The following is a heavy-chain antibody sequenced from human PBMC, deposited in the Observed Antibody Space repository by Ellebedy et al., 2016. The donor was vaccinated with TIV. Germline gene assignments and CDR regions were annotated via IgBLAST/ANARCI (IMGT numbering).Heavy chain of an antibody. Sequence: GGSLRLSXAASGFTCSSHDMHWVRHAAGKSLEWVSAIDTTGSTYHAAAVKGRFTISRESAKNSLYPQMNSLTIGDTAVYYCAREIAVTGTWYFDLWGRGTLVTVSS. J-gene: IGHJ2*01. CDR3: AREIAVTGTWYFDL. D-gene: IGHD6-19*01. CDR2: IDTTGST. CDR1: GFTCSSHD. V-gene: IGHV3-13*01.